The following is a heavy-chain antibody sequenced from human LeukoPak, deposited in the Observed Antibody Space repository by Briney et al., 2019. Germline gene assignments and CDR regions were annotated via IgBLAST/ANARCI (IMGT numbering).Heavy chain of an antibody. D-gene: IGHD3-16*01. Sequence: PGGSLRFSCAASGFTFTRFWMTWVRKAPGEGLEWLADINQHGSDIRFVDSVRGRFTISRDNAKNLLFLQMSSLTVEDTAVYYCARDNWATPDGIDGFDLWGRGTLVTVSS. J-gene: IGHJ3*01. CDR1: GFTFTRFW. CDR3: ARDNWATPDGIDGFDL. CDR2: INQHGSDI. V-gene: IGHV3-7*05.